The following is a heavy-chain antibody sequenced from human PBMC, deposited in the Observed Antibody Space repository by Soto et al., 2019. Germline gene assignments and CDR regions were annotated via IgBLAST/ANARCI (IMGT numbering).Heavy chain of an antibody. CDR3: ARRRPAAGKSIFDY. V-gene: IGHV4-59*08. J-gene: IGHJ4*02. Sequence: QVQLQESSTGLVKPSETLSLTCSVSGDSISSYYWNWIRQPPGKGLEWIGYIYYSGSTNYNPSLTSRVTMSVDTSKNQFSLNLNSVTAADTAIYYCARRRPAAGKSIFDYWGQGILVTVSS. CDR1: GDSISSYY. D-gene: IGHD6-13*01. CDR2: IYYSGST.